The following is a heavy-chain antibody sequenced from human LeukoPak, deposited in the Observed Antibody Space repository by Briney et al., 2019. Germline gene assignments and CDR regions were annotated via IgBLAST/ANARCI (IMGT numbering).Heavy chain of an antibody. V-gene: IGHV3-33*06. CDR2: IWYDGSNK. J-gene: IGHJ4*02. D-gene: IGHD3-10*01. Sequence: PGGSLRLSCAAPGFTFSSYGMHWVRQAPGKGLEWVAGIWYDGSNKYYADSVKGRFTISRDNSKNTLYLQMNSLRAEDTAVYYCAKDLRPGSYYIPDYWGQGTLVTVSS. CDR1: GFTFSSYG. CDR3: AKDLRPGSYYIPDY.